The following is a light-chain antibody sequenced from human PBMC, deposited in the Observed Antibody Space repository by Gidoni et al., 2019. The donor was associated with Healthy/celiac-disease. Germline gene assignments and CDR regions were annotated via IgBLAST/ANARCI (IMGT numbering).Light chain of an antibody. J-gene: IGLJ2*01. CDR3: AAWDDSLNGRV. Sequence: QSVLTQPPSASGTPGQRVTISCSGSSSNVGSNTVNWYPQLPGPAPKLLSYSNNQRPSGVPDRFSGSKSGTSASLAISGLQSEDEADYYCAAWDDSLNGRVFGGGTKLTVL. CDR1: SSNVGSNT. V-gene: IGLV1-44*01. CDR2: SNN.